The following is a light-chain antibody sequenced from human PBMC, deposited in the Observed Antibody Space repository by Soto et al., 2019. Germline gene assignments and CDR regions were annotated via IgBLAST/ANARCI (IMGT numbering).Light chain of an antibody. J-gene: IGKJ2*01. V-gene: IGKV3-15*01. CDR1: QSVDSD. CDR3: QQYNTWVRGT. Sequence: EVVVTQSPATLSVSPGERVTLSCRASQSVDSDVAWFQHKPGQAPRLLIYGASTRAAGIPGRFSGSGYETDFTFTISSQEPEDSVTYFCQQYNTWVRGTFGQGTKLEIK. CDR2: GAS.